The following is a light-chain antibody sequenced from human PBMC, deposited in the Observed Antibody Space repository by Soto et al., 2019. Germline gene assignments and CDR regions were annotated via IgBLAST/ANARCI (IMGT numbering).Light chain of an antibody. Sequence: DIQMTQSPSTLSASVGDRVTITCRASQSISSWLAWYQQKPGKAPKLLIYDASSLESGAPSRFSGSGSGTDFTLTISSLQPDDFASYYCQQYNSYLTFGQGTKVEIK. J-gene: IGKJ1*01. V-gene: IGKV1-5*01. CDR1: QSISSW. CDR3: QQYNSYLT. CDR2: DAS.